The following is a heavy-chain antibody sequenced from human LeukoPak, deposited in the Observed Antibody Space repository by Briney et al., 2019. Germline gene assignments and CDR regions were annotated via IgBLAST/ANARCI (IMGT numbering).Heavy chain of an antibody. Sequence: GASVKVSCKASGYTFTGYYMHWVRQAPGQGLEWMGWINPNSGGTNYAQKFQGRVTMTRDTSISTAYTELSRLRSDDTAVYYCARGATGPYDILTLGDYWGQGTLVTVSS. J-gene: IGHJ4*02. CDR3: ARGATGPYDILTLGDY. CDR2: INPNSGGT. V-gene: IGHV1-2*02. D-gene: IGHD3-9*01. CDR1: GYTFTGYY.